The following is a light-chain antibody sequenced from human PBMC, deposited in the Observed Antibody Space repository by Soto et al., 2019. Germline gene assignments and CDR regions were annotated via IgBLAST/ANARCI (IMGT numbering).Light chain of an antibody. CDR2: GAS. J-gene: IGKJ5*01. CDR1: QSISSY. V-gene: IGKV1-39*01. Sequence: DIQMTQSPSSLSASVGDRVTITCRASQSISSYLNWYQQKPGKAPKLLIYGASSLQSGVPSRFSGSRSGTDFSLTISSLQPEDFATYYCQQTYSPSITFGQGTRLEIK. CDR3: QQTYSPSIT.